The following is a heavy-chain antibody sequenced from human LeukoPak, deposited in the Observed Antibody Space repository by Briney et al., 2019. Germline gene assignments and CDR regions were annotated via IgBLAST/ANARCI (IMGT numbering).Heavy chain of an antibody. J-gene: IGHJ5*01. CDR1: GFTFSDSA. V-gene: IGHV3-21*01. D-gene: IGHD7-27*01. CDR2: ISGTGSHI. Sequence: GSLRLSCAASGFTFSDSAIHWVRQASGKGLEWVSSISGTGSHIYSADSMKGRFIISRDNAKNSLYLQMNSLRAEDTAVYYCVREPGAPRGWFDSWGQGTLVTVSS. CDR3: VREPGAPRGWFDS.